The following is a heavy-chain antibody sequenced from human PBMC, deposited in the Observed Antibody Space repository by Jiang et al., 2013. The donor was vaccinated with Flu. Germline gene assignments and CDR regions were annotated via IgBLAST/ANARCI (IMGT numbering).Heavy chain of an antibody. Sequence: SVKVSCKASGYTFTSYGISWVRQAPGQGLEWMGWISAYNGNTNYAQKLQGRVTMTTDTSTSTAYMELRSLRSDDTAVYYCAVQGAYYYDSRGFDYWGQGTLVTVSS. CDR1: GYTFTSYG. D-gene: IGHD3-22*01. J-gene: IGHJ4*02. CDR3: AVQGAYYYDSRGFDY. V-gene: IGHV1-18*01. CDR2: ISAYNGNT.